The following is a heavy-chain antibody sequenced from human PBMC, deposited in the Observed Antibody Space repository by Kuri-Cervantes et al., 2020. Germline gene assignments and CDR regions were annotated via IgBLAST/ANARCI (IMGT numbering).Heavy chain of an antibody. Sequence: GGSLRLSCAASGFTFADYAMHWVRQAPGKGLEWVSGISWNSGSLGYADSVKGRFTISRDNAKNLVFLQMNSLRAEDTALYYCARDVGGDEAFDIWGQGTMVTVSS. CDR1: GFTFADYA. CDR2: ISWNSGSL. V-gene: IGHV3-9*01. CDR3: ARDVGGDEAFDI. D-gene: IGHD3-16*01. J-gene: IGHJ3*02.